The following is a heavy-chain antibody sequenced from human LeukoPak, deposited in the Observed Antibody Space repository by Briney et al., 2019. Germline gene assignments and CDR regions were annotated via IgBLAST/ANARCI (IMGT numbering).Heavy chain of an antibody. V-gene: IGHV1-69*05. J-gene: IGHJ4*02. CDR2: IIPIFGTA. D-gene: IGHD3-22*01. CDR3: ARDRDDSSGYDMLFDY. CDR1: GDTFSSYA. Sequence: SVKVSCKASGDTFSSYAISWVRQAPGQGLEWMGGIIPIFGTANYAQKFQGRVTITTDESTSTAYMELSSLRSEDTAVYYCARDRDDSSGYDMLFDYRGQGTLVTVSS.